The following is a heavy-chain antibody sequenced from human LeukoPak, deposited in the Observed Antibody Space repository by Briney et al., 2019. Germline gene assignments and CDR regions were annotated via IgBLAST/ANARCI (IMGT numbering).Heavy chain of an antibody. J-gene: IGHJ3*01. D-gene: IGHD5-18*01. V-gene: IGHV4-4*08. CDR2: VRANGEN. CDR3: ARQPANTAAFDV. CDR1: GDSINAFY. Sequence: SETLSLTCTVSGDSINAFYWIWIRQPPGKGLEWIAYVRANGENNYNPSLKSRVAISLDTANSQISLRLNFVTAADTAIYYCARQPANTAAFDVWGQGTMVTVSS.